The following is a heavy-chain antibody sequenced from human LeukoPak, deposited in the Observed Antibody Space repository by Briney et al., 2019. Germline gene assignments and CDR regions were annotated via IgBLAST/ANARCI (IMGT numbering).Heavy chain of an antibody. CDR3: ARDLASSAMVTGVGY. CDR2: IKQDGSEK. J-gene: IGHJ4*02. V-gene: IGHV3-7*01. D-gene: IGHD5-18*01. CDR1: GFTFSSYW. Sequence: PGGSLRLSCAASGFTFSSYWMSWVRQAPGKGLEWVANIKQDGSEKYYVDSVKGRFTISRDNAKNSLYLQMNSLRAEDTAVYYCARDLASSAMVTGVGYWGQGTLVTVSS.